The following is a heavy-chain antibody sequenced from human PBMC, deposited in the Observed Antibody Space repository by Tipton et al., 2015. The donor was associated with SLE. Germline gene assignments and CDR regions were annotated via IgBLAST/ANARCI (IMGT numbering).Heavy chain of an antibody. D-gene: IGHD6-6*01. J-gene: IGHJ4*02. V-gene: IGHV3-11*01. CDR2: ISSSGSTI. CDR3: ARLEYSSSSVDY. CDR1: GFTFSDYY. Sequence: SLRLSCATSGFTFSDYYMSWIRQAPGKGLEWVSYISSSGSTIYYADSVKGRFTISRDNAKNSLYLQMNSLRAEDTAAYYCARLEYSSSSVDYWGQGTLVTVSS.